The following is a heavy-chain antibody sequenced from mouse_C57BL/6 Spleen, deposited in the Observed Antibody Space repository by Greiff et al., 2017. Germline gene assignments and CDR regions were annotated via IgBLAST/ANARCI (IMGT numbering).Heavy chain of an antibody. Sequence: QVQLQQSGAELVKPGASVKISCKASGYAFSSYWMNWVKQRPGKGLEWIGQIYPGDGDTNYNGKFKGKATLTADKSSSTAYMQISSLTSEDSAVYFCARSLTKVVARGFAYWGQGTLVTVAA. CDR1: GYAFSSYW. CDR2: IYPGDGDT. CDR3: ARSLTKVVARGFAY. J-gene: IGHJ3*01. V-gene: IGHV1-80*01. D-gene: IGHD1-1*01.